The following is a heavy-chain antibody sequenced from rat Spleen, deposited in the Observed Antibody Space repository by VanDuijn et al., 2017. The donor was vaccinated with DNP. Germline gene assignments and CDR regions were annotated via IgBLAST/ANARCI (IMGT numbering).Heavy chain of an antibody. D-gene: IGHD1-11*01. CDR2: IHTDGGTT. J-gene: IGHJ4*01. CDR1: GFTFSSQW. Sequence: EVQLVETGGGLVQPGRSLKLSWVGSGFTFSSQWMYLIRQAPGKGLEWVASIHTDGGTTYYPDSVKGRFTISRDDAKSALYLQMDSLRSEDTATYYCARDNYVTSGAMDAWGQGTSVTVSS. CDR3: ARDNYVTSGAMDA. V-gene: IGHV5-58*01.